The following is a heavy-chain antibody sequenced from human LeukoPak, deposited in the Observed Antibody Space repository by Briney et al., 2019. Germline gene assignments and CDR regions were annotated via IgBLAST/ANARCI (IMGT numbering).Heavy chain of an antibody. V-gene: IGHV1-2*02. CDR1: GYTFIGNY. CDR3: ARHYLGAYQWYFDL. D-gene: IGHD3-16*01. CDR2: INPNSGGT. J-gene: IGHJ2*01. Sequence: ASVKVSCKASGYTFIGNYMHWVRQAPGQGLEWMGWINPNSGGTNYAQKFQGRVTITADESTNTAYMELSSLRSEDTALYYCARHYLGAYQWYFDLWGRGTLVTVSS.